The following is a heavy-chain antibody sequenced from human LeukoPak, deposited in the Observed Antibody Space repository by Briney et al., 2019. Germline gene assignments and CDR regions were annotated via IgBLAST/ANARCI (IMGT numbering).Heavy chain of an antibody. D-gene: IGHD2-15*01. Sequence: GGSLRLSCVASGFTFSNYAMSWIRQAPGKGLEWVSYISSSSSTIYYADSVKGRFTISRDNAENSLYLQMSSLRAEDTAVYYCARSVEGYCRGGSCYYYSYYMDVWGKGTTVTVSS. CDR3: ARSVEGYCRGGSCYYYSYYMDV. V-gene: IGHV3-48*04. J-gene: IGHJ6*03. CDR1: GFTFSNYA. CDR2: ISSSSSTI.